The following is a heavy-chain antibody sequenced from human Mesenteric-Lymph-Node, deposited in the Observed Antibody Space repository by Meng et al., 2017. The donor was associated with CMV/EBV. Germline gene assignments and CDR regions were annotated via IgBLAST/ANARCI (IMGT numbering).Heavy chain of an antibody. Sequence: GESLKISCAASGFTFSNYALHWVRQAPGKGLEWVAVISFDGSNKYYADSVKGRFSISRDNSKNTLYLQMNSLRAEDTAVYYCAKATPDRLGATTGTFDYWGQGTLVTVSS. CDR1: GFTFSNYA. CDR2: ISFDGSNK. V-gene: IGHV3-30-3*01. CDR3: AKATPDRLGATTGTFDY. J-gene: IGHJ4*02. D-gene: IGHD1-26*01.